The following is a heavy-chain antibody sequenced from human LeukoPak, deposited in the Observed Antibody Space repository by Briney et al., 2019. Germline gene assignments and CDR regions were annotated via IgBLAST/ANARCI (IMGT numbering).Heavy chain of an antibody. Sequence: SETLSLTCTVSGGSISSYYWSWIRQPPGKGLEWIGYIHYTGSTNYNPSLKSRVTISVETSKNQFSLKLKSVTAADTAVYYCARGGYYGSGNDFRFDPWGQGALVTVSS. J-gene: IGHJ5*02. CDR1: GGSISSYY. CDR2: IHYTGST. V-gene: IGHV4-59*01. D-gene: IGHD3-10*01. CDR3: ARGGYYGSGNDFRFDP.